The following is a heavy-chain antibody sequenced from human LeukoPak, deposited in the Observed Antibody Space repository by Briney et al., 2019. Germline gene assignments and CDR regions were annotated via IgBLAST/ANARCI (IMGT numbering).Heavy chain of an antibody. Sequence: GGSLRLSCAASGFTFNIYDMHWVRQATGKGLEWVSAIGTAGDTYYPGSVKGRFTISRENAKNSLYLQMNSLRAGDTAVYYCARALSSSTTYYYYYGMDVWGQGTTVSVSS. CDR2: IGTAGDT. V-gene: IGHV3-13*01. CDR3: ARALSSSTTYYYYYGMDV. D-gene: IGHD2-2*01. J-gene: IGHJ6*02. CDR1: GFTFNIYD.